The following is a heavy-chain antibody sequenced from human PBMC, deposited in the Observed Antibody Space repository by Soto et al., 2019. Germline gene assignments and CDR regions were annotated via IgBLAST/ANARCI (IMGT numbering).Heavy chain of an antibody. D-gene: IGHD2-15*01. Sequence: ASVKVSCKASGDTFTGYDMHWVRQAPGQGREGMGWINPNSGGTNYAQKFQGWGTMTRDTSISTAYMELSRLRSDDTAVYYCARAGAIVVVVAADYYYYGMDVWGQGTPVTVSS. CDR2: INPNSGGT. CDR1: GDTFTGYD. J-gene: IGHJ6*02. V-gene: IGHV1-2*04. CDR3: ARAGAIVVVVAADYYYYGMDV.